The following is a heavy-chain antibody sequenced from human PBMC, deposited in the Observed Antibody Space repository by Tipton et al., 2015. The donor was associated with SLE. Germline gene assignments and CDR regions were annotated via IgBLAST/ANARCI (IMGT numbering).Heavy chain of an antibody. V-gene: IGHV1-2*06. CDR2: INPNSGGT. J-gene: IGHJ5*02. CDR1: GGTFSSHA. Sequence: QLVQSGAEVRKPGSSVKVSCKTSGGTFSSHAMNWVRQAPGQGLEWMGRINPNSGGTNYAQKFQGRVTMTRDTSISTAYMELSRLRSDDTAVYYCARAGMVVTGEGFDPWGQGTLVTVSS. CDR3: ARAGMVVTGEGFDP. D-gene: IGHD4-23*01.